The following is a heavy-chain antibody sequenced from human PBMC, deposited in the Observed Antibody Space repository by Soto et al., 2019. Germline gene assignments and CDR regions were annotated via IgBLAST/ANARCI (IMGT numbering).Heavy chain of an antibody. CDR2: IYPGDSDT. D-gene: IGHD3-16*01. J-gene: IGHJ6*03. CDR3: ARLIDGWGSHHYYYYYYMDV. Sequence: HGESLKISCKGSGYSFTSYWIGWVRQMPGKGLEWMGIIYPGDSDTRYSPSFQGQVTISADKSIGTAYLQWSSLKASETATYYCARLIDGWGSHHYYYYYYMDVWGKGTTVTVSS. CDR1: GYSFTSYW. V-gene: IGHV5-51*01.